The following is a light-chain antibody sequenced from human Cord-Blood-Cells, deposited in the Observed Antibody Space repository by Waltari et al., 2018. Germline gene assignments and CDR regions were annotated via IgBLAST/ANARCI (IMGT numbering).Light chain of an antibody. CDR3: QQRSNWPPLT. CDR1: QSVSRY. J-gene: IGKJ4*01. CDR2: DAS. V-gene: IGKV3-11*01. Sequence: IVLTQSPATVSSPPGDGATISCRASQSVSRYLAWYQQKPGQAPRLLIYDASNRATGIPARFSGSGSGTDFTLTISSLEPEDFAVYYCQQRSNWPPLTFGGGTKVEIK.